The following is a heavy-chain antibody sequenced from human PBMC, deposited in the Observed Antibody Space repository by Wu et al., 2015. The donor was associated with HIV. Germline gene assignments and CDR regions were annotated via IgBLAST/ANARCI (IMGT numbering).Heavy chain of an antibody. CDR1: GGTFSSYA. J-gene: IGHJ2*01. V-gene: IGHV1-69*12. CDR3: ARWFGELTNWYFDL. CDR2: IIPIFGTA. Sequence: QVQLVQSGAEVKKPGSSVKVSCKASGGTFSSYAISWVRQAPGQGLEWMGGIIPIFGTANYAQKFQGRVTITADESTSTAYMELSSLRSEDTAVYYCARWFGELTNWYFDLWGRGTLVTVSS. D-gene: IGHD3-10*01.